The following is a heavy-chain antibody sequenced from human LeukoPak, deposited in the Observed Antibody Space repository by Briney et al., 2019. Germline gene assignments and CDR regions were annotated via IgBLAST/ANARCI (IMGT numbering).Heavy chain of an antibody. D-gene: IGHD1-26*01. CDR3: ARGPADGSYDY. V-gene: IGHV1-2*02. Sequence: GASVKVSCQASGYTFTVYYLHWVRQAPGQGLEWMGWINPNSGGTNYAQKFQGRVTMTRDTSINTAYMELNSLRSDDTAIYYCARGPADGSYDYWGQGTLVTFSS. CDR2: INPNSGGT. CDR1: GYTFTVYY. J-gene: IGHJ4*02.